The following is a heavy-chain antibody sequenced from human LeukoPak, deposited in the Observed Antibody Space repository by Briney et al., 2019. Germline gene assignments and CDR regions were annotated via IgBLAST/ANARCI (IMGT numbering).Heavy chain of an antibody. Sequence: GGSLRLSCVGSGFTFSSYAMSWVRQALGKGLEWVSAISDTGATTYDADSVKGRFTISRDNSRSTLYLQMNSLRAEDTALYYCAKDTSIGRYCTNGVCSPFDYWGQGTLVTVSS. V-gene: IGHV3-23*01. CDR3: AKDTSIGRYCTNGVCSPFDY. D-gene: IGHD2-8*01. CDR1: GFTFSSYA. CDR2: ISDTGATT. J-gene: IGHJ4*02.